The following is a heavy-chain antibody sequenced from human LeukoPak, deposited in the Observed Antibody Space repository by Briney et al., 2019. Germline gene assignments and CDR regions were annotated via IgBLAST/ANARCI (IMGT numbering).Heavy chain of an antibody. CDR2: IYYSGST. J-gene: IGHJ5*02. CDR3: ASGYYGSGSYLLNWFDP. Sequence: SETLSLTCAVYGGXFSGYYWSWIRQPPGKGLEWIGSIYYSGSTYYNPSLKSRVTISVDTSKNQFSLKLSSVTAADTAVYYCASGYYGSGSYLLNWFDPWGQGTLVTVSS. V-gene: IGHV4-34*01. D-gene: IGHD3-10*01. CDR1: GGXFSGYY.